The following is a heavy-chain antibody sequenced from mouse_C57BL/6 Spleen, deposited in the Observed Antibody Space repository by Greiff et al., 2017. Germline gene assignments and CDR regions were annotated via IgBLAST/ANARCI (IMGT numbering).Heavy chain of an antibody. V-gene: IGHV14-4*01. D-gene: IGHD2-5*01. J-gene: IGHJ3*01. CDR3: TTSNYSNYFFAY. Sequence: VQLQQSGAELVRPGASVKLSCTASGFNIKDDYMHWVKQRPERGLEWIGWIDPENGDTEYASKFQGKATITADTSSNTAYLQLSSLTSEDTAVYYCTTSNYSNYFFAYWGQGTLVTVSA. CDR2: IDPENGDT. CDR1: GFNIKDDY.